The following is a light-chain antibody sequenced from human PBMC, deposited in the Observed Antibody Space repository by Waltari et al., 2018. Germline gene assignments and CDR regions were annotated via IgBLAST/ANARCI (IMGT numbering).Light chain of an antibody. V-gene: IGKV3-11*01. Sequence: EIVLTQSPATLSLSPGERATLSCRASETVFNYVAWYQQRPGKAPRLLIYDASNRATGIPDRFSGSGSGTDFALIISSLEPEDSALYYCQQRLTWPLTFGGGTKVEIK. CDR3: QQRLTWPLT. CDR2: DAS. CDR1: ETVFNY. J-gene: IGKJ4*01.